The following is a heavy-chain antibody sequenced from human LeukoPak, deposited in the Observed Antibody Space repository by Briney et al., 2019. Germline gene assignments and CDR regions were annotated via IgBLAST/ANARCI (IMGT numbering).Heavy chain of an antibody. CDR1: GFTFSSYG. V-gene: IGHV3-30*02. J-gene: IGHJ4*02. D-gene: IGHD3-22*01. CDR3: AKDTPAYDRSDYYKPYFDY. CDR2: IRYDGSNK. Sequence: PGGSLRLSCAASGFTFSSYGVHWVRQAPGKGLEWVAFIRYDGSNKYYADSVKGRFTISRDNSKNTLYLQMNSLRAEDTAVYYCAKDTPAYDRSDYYKPYFDYWGQGTLVTVSS.